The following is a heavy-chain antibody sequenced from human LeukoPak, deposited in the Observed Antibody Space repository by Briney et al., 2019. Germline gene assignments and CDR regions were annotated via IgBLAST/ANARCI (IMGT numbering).Heavy chain of an antibody. CDR2: IYSGGST. J-gene: IGHJ4*02. V-gene: IGHV3-53*01. D-gene: IGHD3-3*01. CDR1: GFTVSSTY. Sequence: PGGSLRLSCAASGFTVSSTYMSWVRQDPGKGLDWVSVIYSGGSTYYADSVKGRFTIFRDNSKNKLYLQMNSLSAEDTAVYYCARGASSGYDFWSGYYFDYWGQGTLVSLSS. CDR3: ARGASSGYDFWSGYYFDY.